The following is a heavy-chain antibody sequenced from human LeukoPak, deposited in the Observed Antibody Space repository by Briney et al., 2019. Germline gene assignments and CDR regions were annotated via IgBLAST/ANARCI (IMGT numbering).Heavy chain of an antibody. J-gene: IGHJ4*02. D-gene: IGHD2-2*01. V-gene: IGHV3-15*01. Sequence: GGSLRLSCAASGFTFTNAWMSWVRQAPGKGLEWVGRIKSKTDGGTTDYAAPVKGRFTISRDDSRNTLYLQMNSLRTEDTAVYYCTTPAAAQFKDWGQGTLVTVSS. CDR3: TTPAAAQFKD. CDR2: IKSKTDGGTT. CDR1: GFTFTNAW.